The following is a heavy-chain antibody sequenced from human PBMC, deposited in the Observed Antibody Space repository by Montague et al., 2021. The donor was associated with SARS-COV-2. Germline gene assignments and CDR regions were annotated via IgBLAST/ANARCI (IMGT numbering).Heavy chain of an antibody. CDR3: ARSRGNLQWPFYYYYGMDV. D-gene: IGHD6-19*01. V-gene: IGHV4-4*02. J-gene: IGHJ6*02. CDR1: GGSISSSNW. CDR2: IYHSGST. Sequence: SETLSLTCAVSGGSISSSNWWSWVRQPPGKGLEWMGEIYHSGSTNYNPSLKSRVTISVDKSKNQFSLKLSAVTAADTAVYYCARSRGNLQWPFYYYYGMDVWGQGTTVTVSS.